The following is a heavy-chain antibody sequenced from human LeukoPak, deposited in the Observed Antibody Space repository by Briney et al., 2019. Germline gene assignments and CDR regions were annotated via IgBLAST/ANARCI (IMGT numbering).Heavy chain of an antibody. Sequence: PSGTLSLTCTVSGGSMSSYYWSWIRQPPGKGLEWIGYIYYTGISNYNPSLKSRVTMSVDTSKNQFSLKLSSVTAADTAVYYRAREVVYDSTAYENWGQGTLVTVSS. J-gene: IGHJ4*02. CDR1: GGSMSSYY. V-gene: IGHV4-59*12. D-gene: IGHD3-22*01. CDR2: IYYTGIS. CDR3: AREVVYDSTAYEN.